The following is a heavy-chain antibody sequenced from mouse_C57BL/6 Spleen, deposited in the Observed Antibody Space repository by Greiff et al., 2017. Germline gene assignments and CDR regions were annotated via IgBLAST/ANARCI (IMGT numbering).Heavy chain of an antibody. V-gene: IGHV1-82*01. CDR3: ARGLTTVVAHWYFDV. D-gene: IGHD1-1*01. CDR2: IYPGDGDT. J-gene: IGHJ1*03. Sequence: QVQLQQSGPELVKPGASVKISCKASGYAFSSSWMNWVKQRPGKGLEWIGRIYPGDGDTNYNGKFKGKATLTADKSYSTAYMQLSNLTSEDSADYVCARGLTTVVAHWYFDVWGTGTTVTVSS. CDR1: GYAFSSSW.